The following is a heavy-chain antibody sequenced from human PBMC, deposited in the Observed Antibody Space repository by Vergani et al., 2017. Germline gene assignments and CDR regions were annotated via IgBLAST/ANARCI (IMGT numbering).Heavy chain of an antibody. V-gene: IGHV3-48*03. CDR2: ISSSGSTI. CDR1: GFTFSSYE. CDR3: ARECSTSSYYYYYYGMDV. Sequence: EVQLVESGGGLVQPGGSLRLSCAASGFTFSSYEMNWVRQAPGKGLEWVSYISSSGSTIYYADSVKGRFTISRDNAKNSLYLQMNSLRAEDTAVYYCARECSTSSYYYYYYGMDVWGQGTTVTVSS. D-gene: IGHD2-2*01. J-gene: IGHJ6*02.